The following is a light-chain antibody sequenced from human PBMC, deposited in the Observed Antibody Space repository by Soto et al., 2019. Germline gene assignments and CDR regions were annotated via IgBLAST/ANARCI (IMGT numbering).Light chain of an antibody. CDR1: QGIRND. CDR2: AAS. CDR3: QHFYTYSPWT. Sequence: AIQMTQSPSSLSASVGDRVTITCRASQGIRNDLGWYQQKPGKAPKLLIYAASSLQSGVPSRFSGSGSGTEFTLSISGLQPDDFATYYCQHFYTYSPWTFGQGTKVDIK. J-gene: IGKJ1*01. V-gene: IGKV1-6*01.